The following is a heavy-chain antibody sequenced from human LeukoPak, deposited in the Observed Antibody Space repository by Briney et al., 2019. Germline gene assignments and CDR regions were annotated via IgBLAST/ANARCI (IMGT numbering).Heavy chain of an antibody. J-gene: IGHJ4*02. CDR3: GRQRAAIWGFDS. CDR1: GGSISSSSYY. V-gene: IGHV4-39*01. CDR2: INHSRST. D-gene: IGHD3-16*01. Sequence: SETLSLTCTVSGGSISSSSYYWGWIRQSPGKGLEWIGEINHSRSTNYNPSLKSRVTISVDTSKNQFSLKLSSVTAADTAVYYCGRQRAAIWGFDSWGQGTLVTVSS.